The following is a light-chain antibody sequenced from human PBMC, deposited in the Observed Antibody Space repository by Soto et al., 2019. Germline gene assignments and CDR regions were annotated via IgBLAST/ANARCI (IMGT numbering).Light chain of an antibody. Sequence: DIQMTQSPSTLSVSVGDRVTITCRASQSISSWLAWYQQKPGKAPKSLIYKASSLESGVPSRFRCSGSGTEFTLTISSLQPDDFATYYCQQYSICPSTFGQGKRLEMK. CDR3: QQYSICPST. V-gene: IGKV1-5*03. CDR2: KAS. CDR1: QSISSW. J-gene: IGKJ5*01.